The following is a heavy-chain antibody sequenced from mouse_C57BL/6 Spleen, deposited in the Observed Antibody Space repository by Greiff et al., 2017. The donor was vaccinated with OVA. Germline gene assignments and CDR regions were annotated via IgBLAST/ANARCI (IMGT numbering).Heavy chain of an antibody. CDR2: IYPRSGNT. J-gene: IGHJ2*01. V-gene: IGHV1-81*01. Sequence: VQLQQSGAELARPGASVKLSCKASGYTFTSYGISWVKQRTGQGLEWIGEIYPRSGNTYYNEKFKGKATLTADKSSSTAYMELRSLTSEDSAVHFCARRGGTVVASYYFDYWGQGTTLTVSS. CDR1: GYTFTSYG. CDR3: ARRGGTVVASYYFDY. D-gene: IGHD1-1*01.